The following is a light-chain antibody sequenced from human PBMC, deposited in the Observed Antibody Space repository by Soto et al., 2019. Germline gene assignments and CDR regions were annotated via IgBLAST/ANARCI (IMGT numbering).Light chain of an antibody. CDR1: QSISTW. CDR3: QQYNSYAFS. V-gene: IGKV1-5*03. J-gene: IGKJ3*01. Sequence: DIQMTQSPSALSASVGDRVNITCRASQSISTWLAWYQQKPGEAPKLLMYKASSLDSGVPSRFSGSGSGTEFTLTISGLQPEDFATYYCQQYNSYAFSFGPGTRLDIK. CDR2: KAS.